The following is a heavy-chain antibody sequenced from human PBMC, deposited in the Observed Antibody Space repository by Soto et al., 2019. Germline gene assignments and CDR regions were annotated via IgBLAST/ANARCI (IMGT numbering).Heavy chain of an antibody. D-gene: IGHD3-16*01. CDR3: ARGLTMGQLPAHFDH. V-gene: IGHV4-61*01. CDR2: VHSSGST. Sequence: PAENLSLTCTASGGSVSNDNFYWSWIRQPPGKGLDWIGYVHSSGSTNYSPSLKRRVTISVDTSRNQFSLRLSSVTAADSAVYYCARGLTMGQLPAHFDHWGQGTLVTVSS. CDR1: GGSVSNDNFY. J-gene: IGHJ5*02.